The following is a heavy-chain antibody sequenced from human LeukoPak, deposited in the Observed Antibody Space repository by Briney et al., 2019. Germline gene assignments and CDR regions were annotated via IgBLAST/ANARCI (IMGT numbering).Heavy chain of an antibody. Sequence: GGSLRLSCEASEFIFTSHAMSWVRQAPGKGLEWVSAISVSGGSTHYADSVKGRFTISRDNSKNTLYLQMNSLRAEDTAVYYCASDSLWFGAPDYWGQGTLVTVSS. CDR3: ASDSLWFGAPDY. CDR2: ISVSGGST. J-gene: IGHJ4*02. V-gene: IGHV3-23*01. D-gene: IGHD3-10*01. CDR1: EFIFTSHA.